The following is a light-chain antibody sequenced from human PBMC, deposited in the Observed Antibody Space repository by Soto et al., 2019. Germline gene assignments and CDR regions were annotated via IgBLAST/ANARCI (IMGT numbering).Light chain of an antibody. CDR1: QTIGDND. V-gene: IGKV3-20*01. CDR3: QQYGSSPH. J-gene: IGKJ4*01. Sequence: ELVLTQSPDTLSLSPGERGTLSCRASQTIGDNDLAWYQQKPGQAPRLLIYGASSRATGIPDRFSGSGSGTDFTLTISSLEPEDFAVYYCQQYGSSPHFGGGTKVDIK. CDR2: GAS.